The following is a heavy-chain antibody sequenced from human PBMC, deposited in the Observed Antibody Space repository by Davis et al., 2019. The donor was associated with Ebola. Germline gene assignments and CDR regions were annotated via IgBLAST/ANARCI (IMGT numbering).Heavy chain of an antibody. Sequence: AASVKVSCKASSYTFTNYYMHCVRQAPGQGLEWMGMINPNDGRTIYAQKFQGRVTVTRDTSTTTVYMDLSSLRSEDTALYYCTTPGGQDSGYDVFDIWGQGTMVTVSS. D-gene: IGHD5-12*01. CDR2: INPNDGRT. V-gene: IGHV1-46*03. CDR1: SYTFTNYY. J-gene: IGHJ3*02. CDR3: TTPGGQDSGYDVFDI.